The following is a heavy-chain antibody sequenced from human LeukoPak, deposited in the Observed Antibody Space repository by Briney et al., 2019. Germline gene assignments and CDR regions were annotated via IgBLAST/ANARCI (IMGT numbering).Heavy chain of an antibody. Sequence: GGSLRLSCAASGFTFSTYAMSWVRQAPGKGLEWVSAISGSGGSTHYADSVKGRFTISRDNSKNTLYLQMNSLRAEDTAIYYCARAYSGGWYEWDYWGQGTLVTVSS. D-gene: IGHD6-19*01. CDR3: ARAYSGGWYEWDY. CDR1: GFTFSTYA. V-gene: IGHV3-23*01. J-gene: IGHJ4*02. CDR2: ISGSGGST.